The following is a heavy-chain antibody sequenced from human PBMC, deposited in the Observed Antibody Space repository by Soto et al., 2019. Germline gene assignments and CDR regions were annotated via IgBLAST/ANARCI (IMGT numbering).Heavy chain of an antibody. CDR2: VGIGSTKT. J-gene: IGHJ3*02. V-gene: IGHV1-3*04. CDR1: GYTFTNYV. D-gene: IGHD3-16*01. Sequence: QVQLVQSGAEVKKPGASVKVSCKASGYTFTNYVIHWVRQAPGQSLEWMGWVGIGSTKTDYSQKFLGRVTFSRDTSANTAHMELSGLKSEDTAVYYCAREGVASATHPWGDAFDIWGQGPMVTVSS. CDR3: AREGVASATHPWGDAFDI.